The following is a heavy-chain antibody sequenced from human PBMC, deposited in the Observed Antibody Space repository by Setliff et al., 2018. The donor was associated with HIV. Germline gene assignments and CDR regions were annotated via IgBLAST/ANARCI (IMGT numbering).Heavy chain of an antibody. CDR1: GYTLTNYA. CDR2: INAGSGNT. J-gene: IGHJ5*02. Sequence: SVHVSRKASGYTLTNYAIHWVRQAPGQRLEWMGWINAGSGNTKYSQRFQGRVTITRDTSASTAYLELSSLRSEDTAVYYCARPVGGTGFDPWGQGTLVTVSS. D-gene: IGHD1-26*01. CDR3: ARPVGGTGFDP. V-gene: IGHV1-3*01.